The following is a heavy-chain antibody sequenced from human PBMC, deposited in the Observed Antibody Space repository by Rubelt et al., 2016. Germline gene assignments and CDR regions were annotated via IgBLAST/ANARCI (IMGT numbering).Heavy chain of an antibody. CDR3: ARRVAGTGYSRENWFDP. Sequence: GGSISSYYWSWIRQPPGKGLEWIGYSSYSGSTNYNPSLKSRVTISVDTSKNQFSLKLSSVTAADTAVYYCARRVAGTGYSRENWFDPWGQGTLVTVSS. CDR1: GGSISSYY. J-gene: IGHJ5*02. V-gene: IGHV4-59*08. D-gene: IGHD3/OR15-3a*01. CDR2: SSYSGST.